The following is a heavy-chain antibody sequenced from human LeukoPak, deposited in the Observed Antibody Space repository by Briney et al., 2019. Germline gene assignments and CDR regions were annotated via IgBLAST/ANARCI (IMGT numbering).Heavy chain of an antibody. CDR2: IWYDGSNK. CDR3: AKISPLDYGGKPWALDI. J-gene: IGHJ3*02. D-gene: IGHD4-23*01. V-gene: IGHV3-33*06. Sequence: GRSLRLSCAASGFTFSSYGMHWVRQAPGKGLDWVAIIWYDGSNKFYADSVKGRFTISRDNSKNTPYLQMNSLRAEDTAAYYCAKISPLDYGGKPWALDIWGQGTMVTVSS. CDR1: GFTFSSYG.